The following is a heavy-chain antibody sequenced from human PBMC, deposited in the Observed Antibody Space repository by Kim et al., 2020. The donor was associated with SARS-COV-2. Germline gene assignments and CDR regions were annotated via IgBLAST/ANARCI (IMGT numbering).Heavy chain of an antibody. D-gene: IGHD2-15*01. Sequence: THSAASVKGRFIISRDNSINTLYLQMNSLGGDDTALYYCAKLGYCSGGSCSWGQGTLVTVSS. CDR2: T. CDR3: AKLGYCSGGSCS. V-gene: IGHV3-23*05. J-gene: IGHJ5*02.